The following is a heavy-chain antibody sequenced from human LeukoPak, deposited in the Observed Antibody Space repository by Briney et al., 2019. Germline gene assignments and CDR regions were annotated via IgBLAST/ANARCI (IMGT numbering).Heavy chain of an antibody. J-gene: IGHJ4*02. Sequence: GSLRLSCIASGFTFSNSAISWVRQAPGTGLEWVSGINWNGGSTGYADSVKGRFTISRDNAKNSLYLQMNSLRAEDTALYYRATSGGCGGWGQGTLVTVSS. CDR1: GFTFSNSA. V-gene: IGHV3-20*04. CDR3: ATSGGCGG. D-gene: IGHD1-26*01. CDR2: INWNGGST.